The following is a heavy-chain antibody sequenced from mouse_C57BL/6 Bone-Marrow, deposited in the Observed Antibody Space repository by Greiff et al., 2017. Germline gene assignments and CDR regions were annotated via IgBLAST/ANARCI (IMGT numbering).Heavy chain of an antibody. J-gene: IGHJ3*01. CDR2: IYPRSGNT. CDR3: ATPYYYGSSSFAY. V-gene: IGHV1-81*01. CDR1: GYTFTSYG. Sequence: VKLVESGAELARPGASVKLSCKASGYTFTSYGISWVKQRTGQGLEWIGEIYPRSGNTYYNEKFKGKATLTADKSSSTAYMELRSLTSEDSSVYFCATPYYYGSSSFAYWGQGTLVTVSA. D-gene: IGHD1-1*01.